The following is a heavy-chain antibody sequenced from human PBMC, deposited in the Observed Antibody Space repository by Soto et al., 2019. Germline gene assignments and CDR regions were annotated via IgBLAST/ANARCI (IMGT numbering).Heavy chain of an antibody. CDR1: GYSFTSYW. J-gene: IGHJ6*02. CDR3: ARFGRALAGSACYYYGMDV. Sequence: GESLKISCNGAGYSFTSYWIGWVRQMPGKGLEWMGIIYPGDSDTRYSPSFQGQVTISADKSISTAYLQWSSLKASDTAMYYCARFGRALAGSACYYYGMDVWGQGTTVTVYS. V-gene: IGHV5-51*01. CDR2: IYPGDSDT. D-gene: IGHD6-19*01.